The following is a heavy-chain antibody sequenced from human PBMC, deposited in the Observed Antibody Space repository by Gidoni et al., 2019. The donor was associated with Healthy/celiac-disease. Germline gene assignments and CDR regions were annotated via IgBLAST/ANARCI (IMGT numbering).Heavy chain of an antibody. D-gene: IGHD4-17*01. V-gene: IGHV1-69*01. Sequence: QVQLVQSGAAVKKPGSSVKFSSKAPGAPFTLYAISWVRQAPGQGLEWMGGIIPIFGTANYAQKFQGRVTITADESTSTAYMELSSLRSEDTAVYYCATGSPEDYYYYYGMDVWGQGTTVTISS. CDR1: GAPFTLYA. CDR2: IIPIFGTA. J-gene: IGHJ6*02. CDR3: ATGSPEDYYYYYGMDV.